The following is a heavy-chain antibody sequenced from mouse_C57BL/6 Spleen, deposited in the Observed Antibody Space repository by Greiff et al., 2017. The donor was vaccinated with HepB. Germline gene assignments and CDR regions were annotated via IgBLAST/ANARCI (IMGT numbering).Heavy chain of an antibody. Sequence: QVQLQQPGAKLVKPGASVKMSCKASGYTFTSYWITWVKQRPGQGLEWIGDIYPGSGSTNYNEKFKSKATLTVDTSSSTAYMQLSSLTSEDSAVYYCARLDGKNWYFDVWGTGTTVTVAS. CDR1: GYTFTSYW. D-gene: IGHD2-1*01. CDR3: ARLDGKNWYFDV. V-gene: IGHV1-55*01. J-gene: IGHJ1*03. CDR2: IYPGSGST.